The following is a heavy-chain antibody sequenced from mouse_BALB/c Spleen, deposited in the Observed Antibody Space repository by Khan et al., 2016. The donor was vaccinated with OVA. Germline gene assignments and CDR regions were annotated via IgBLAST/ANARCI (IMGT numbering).Heavy chain of an antibody. D-gene: IGHD2-4*01. CDR3: ARKDYYDYDPFPY. J-gene: IGHJ3*01. CDR1: GYSITSEYA. CDR2: IDYSGNT. V-gene: IGHV3-2*02. Sequence: VQLKESGPGLVKPSLSLSLTCTVTGYSITSEYAWNWIRQFPGNKLEWMGYIDYSGNTRFNPSLKSRTSITRDTFKNQFFLQLKSVTAEDTATYYCARKDYYDYDPFPYWGQGTLVTVSA.